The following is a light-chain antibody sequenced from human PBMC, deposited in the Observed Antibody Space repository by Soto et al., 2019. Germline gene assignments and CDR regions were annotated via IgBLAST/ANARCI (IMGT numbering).Light chain of an antibody. J-gene: IGKJ1*01. V-gene: IGKV3-20*01. CDR3: RQQYSAPPWT. CDR1: QSVGNS. CDR2: GAS. Sequence: VVMTQSPDTLSVSPGEGVTLSCRASQSVGNSLAWYQQKPGQAPRLLIYGASTRATGIPDRFSGSGSGTDVFPIISRLEPEEVAVFYCRQQYSAPPWTFGQGTKVDIK.